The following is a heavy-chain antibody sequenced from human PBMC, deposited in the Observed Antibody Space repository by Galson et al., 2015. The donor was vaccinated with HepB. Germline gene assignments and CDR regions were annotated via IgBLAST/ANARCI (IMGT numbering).Heavy chain of an antibody. J-gene: IGHJ3*01. CDR1: GYTFTSFA. V-gene: IGHV1-3*01. CDR3: ARETGIAFDV. CDR2: INGGNGNT. D-gene: IGHD1-1*01. Sequence: SVKVSCKASGYTFTSFALYWVRQAPGQSLECMGWINGGNGNTKYSQRFQGRVTITRDTSASTFYMELSSLRPEDTAVYYCARETGIAFDVWGQGTMVTVSS.